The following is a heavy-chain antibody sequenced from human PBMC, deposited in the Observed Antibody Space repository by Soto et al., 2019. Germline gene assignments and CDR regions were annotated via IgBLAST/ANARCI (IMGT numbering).Heavy chain of an antibody. V-gene: IGHV4-4*02. J-gene: IGHJ6*02. Sequence: QVQLQESGPGLVKPSGTLSLTCAVSGGSISSSNWWSWVRQPPGKGLEWIGEIYHSGSTNYNPSLKSRVTISVDKSKNQCSLKLSSVTAADTAVYYCARGGSGWYFGYYYGMDVWGQGTTVTVSS. D-gene: IGHD6-19*01. CDR2: IYHSGST. CDR3: ARGGSGWYFGYYYGMDV. CDR1: GGSISSSNW.